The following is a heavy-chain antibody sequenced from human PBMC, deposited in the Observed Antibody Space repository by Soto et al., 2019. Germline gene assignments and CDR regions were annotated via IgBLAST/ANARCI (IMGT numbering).Heavy chain of an antibody. CDR3: ASAAVTGTAGLDF. CDR2: ITLYNGNI. J-gene: IGHJ4*02. V-gene: IGHV1-45*02. D-gene: IGHD6-19*01. CDR1: GYTFTYCS. Sequence: ASVKVSCKASGYTFTYCSLHWLQQAPGQGLERMRWITLYNGNINYAKKFQSRVTITRDMSLSTAYIELSRLRSEDTAVYYCASAAVTGTAGLDFWGQGTQVTLSS.